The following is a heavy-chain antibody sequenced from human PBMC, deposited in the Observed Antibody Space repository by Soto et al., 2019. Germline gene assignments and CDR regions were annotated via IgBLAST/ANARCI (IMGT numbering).Heavy chain of an antibody. D-gene: IGHD3-9*01. Sequence: PGGSLRLSCAASGFTFSSYAMSWVRQAPGKGLEWVSAISVGGGRTNYADSVRGRFIISRDNSKNTLYLQMNSLRAEDTAVYYCAKDPLTIAYWYFDLRRSGTLVTVSS. CDR2: ISVGGGRT. V-gene: IGHV3-23*01. CDR3: AKDPLTIAYWYFDL. J-gene: IGHJ2*01. CDR1: GFTFSSYA.